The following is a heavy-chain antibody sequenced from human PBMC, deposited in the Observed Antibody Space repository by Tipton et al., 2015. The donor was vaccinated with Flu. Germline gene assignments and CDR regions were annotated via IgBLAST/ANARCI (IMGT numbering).Heavy chain of an antibody. J-gene: IGHJ6*02. V-gene: IGHV4-31*03. CDR1: GGSISSGGYY. Sequence: TLSLTCTVSGGSISSGGYYWSWIRQHPGKGLEWIGYIYHSGSTYYNPSLKSRITISIDTPKNQFSLKLTSVTAADTAVYYCVREGSCGSTSCHSVWGQGTTITVSS. CDR3: VREGSCGSTSCHSV. CDR2: IYHSGST. D-gene: IGHD2-2*01.